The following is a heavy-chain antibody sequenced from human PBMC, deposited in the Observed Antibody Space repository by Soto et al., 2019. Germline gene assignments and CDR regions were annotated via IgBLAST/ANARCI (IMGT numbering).Heavy chain of an antibody. V-gene: IGHV4-31*03. D-gene: IGHD2-8*01. CDR2: IYYSGST. Sequence: SETLCLTCTVSGGSISSGGYYWNWIRQHPGKGLEWIGYIYYSGSTYYNPSLKSRVTISVDTSKNQFSLKLSSVTAADTAVYYCARSVISVDIVLMGGMDVWGQGTTVTVSS. CDR3: ARSVISVDIVLMGGMDV. CDR1: GGSISSGGYY. J-gene: IGHJ6*02.